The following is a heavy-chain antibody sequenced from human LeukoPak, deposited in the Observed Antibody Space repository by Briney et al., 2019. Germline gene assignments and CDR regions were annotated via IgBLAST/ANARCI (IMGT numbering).Heavy chain of an antibody. Sequence: WGSLRLSCSAPGFTFNTFAMRWVGQAPGKGVEWVTAISTSGASTYYAHSVKGRFTISTDNSNNTLYLQMNSLRAEDTAVYYCALRVDAMVEASDYWGQGTLVTVSS. V-gene: IGHV3-23*01. CDR1: GFTFNTFA. CDR2: ISTSGAST. CDR3: ALRVDAMVEASDY. D-gene: IGHD2-8*01. J-gene: IGHJ4*02.